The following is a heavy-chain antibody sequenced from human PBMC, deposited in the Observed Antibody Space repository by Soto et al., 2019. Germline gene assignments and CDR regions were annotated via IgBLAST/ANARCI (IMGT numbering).Heavy chain of an antibody. V-gene: IGHV3-23*01. CDR2: ISFTGDSR. CDR1: GFNFNAYV. J-gene: IGHJ6*02. Sequence: LRLSCAASGFNFNAYVMNWVRQAPGKGLEWVSIISFTGDSRYYADSVKDRFTISRDNSQNTLYLQMNSLRAEDTAVYYCAKKSCSSPGCPYGMDVWGQGTTVTVSS. CDR3: AKKSCSSPGCPYGMDV. D-gene: IGHD2-2*01.